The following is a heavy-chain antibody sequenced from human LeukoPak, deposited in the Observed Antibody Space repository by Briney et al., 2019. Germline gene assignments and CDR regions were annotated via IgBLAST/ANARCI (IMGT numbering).Heavy chain of an antibody. D-gene: IGHD2/OR15-2a*01. CDR2: IYHSGST. CDR1: GGSISSSNW. CDR3: ARGLVGTFLSYFDY. Sequence: TSGTLSLTCAVSGGSISSSNWWSWVRQPPGKGLEWIGEIYHSGSTNYNPSLKSRVTISVDTSKNQFSLKLSSVTAADTAVYYCARGLVGTFLSYFDYWGQGTLVTVSS. J-gene: IGHJ4*02. V-gene: IGHV4-4*02.